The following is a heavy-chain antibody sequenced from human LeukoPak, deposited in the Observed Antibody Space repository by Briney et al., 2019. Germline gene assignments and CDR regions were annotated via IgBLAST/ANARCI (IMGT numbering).Heavy chain of an antibody. J-gene: IGHJ4*02. CDR3: ARVPAAAGVDY. CDR1: AYTVTGYY. V-gene: IGHV1-2*02. CDR2: INPNSGGT. D-gene: IGHD2-2*01. Sequence: GASVKVSCKAFAYTVTGYYMLWVRQAAGQGLEWMGWINPNSGGTNYAQKFQGRVTMTRDTSISTAYMELSRLRSDDTAVYYCARVPAAAGVDYWGQGTLVTVSS.